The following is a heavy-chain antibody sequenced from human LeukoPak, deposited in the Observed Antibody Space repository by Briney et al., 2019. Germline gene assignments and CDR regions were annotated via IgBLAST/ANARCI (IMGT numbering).Heavy chain of an antibody. CDR2: MNPNSGNT. J-gene: IGHJ4*02. CDR3: ARGLETYYYGSGSPVKNDY. V-gene: IGHV1-8*01. D-gene: IGHD3-10*01. CDR1: GYTFTSYD. Sequence: ASVKVSCTASGYTFTSYDINWVRQATGQGLEWMGWMNPNSGNTGYAQKFQGRVTMTRNTSISTAYMELSSLRSEDTAVYYCARGLETYYYGSGSPVKNDYWGQGTLVTVSS.